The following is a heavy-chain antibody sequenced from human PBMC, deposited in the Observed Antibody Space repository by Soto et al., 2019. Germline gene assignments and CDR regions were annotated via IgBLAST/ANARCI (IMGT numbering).Heavy chain of an antibody. CDR2: INSDGSAT. CDR1: GFTFSSYW. Sequence: EVQLVESGGGLVQPGGSLRLSCAASGFTFSSYWMHWVRQAPGKGLVWVSRINSDGSATSYADSVKGRFTISRDNAKKTLYLPMNSRRAEGTAVYDCARGGSLNWYFEPWGRGTLVTVSS. CDR3: ARGGSLNWYFEP. D-gene: IGHD1-26*01. J-gene: IGHJ2*01. V-gene: IGHV3-74*01.